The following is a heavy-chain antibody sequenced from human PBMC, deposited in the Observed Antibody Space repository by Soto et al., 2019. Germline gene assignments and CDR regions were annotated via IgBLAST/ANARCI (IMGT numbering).Heavy chain of an antibody. CDR1: GYTFTSYG. CDR3: AISGVWEPRDD. V-gene: IGHV1-18*01. CDR2: ISAYNCNT. J-gene: IGHJ4*02. Sequence: QVQLVQSGAEVKKPGASVKVSCKASGYTFTSYGISWVRQAPGQGLEWMGWISAYNCNTNYAQKHQGRVIMNTDTSTSTADMELRSLRSDDTAVYYCAISGVWEPRDDWGQGTLVTVSS. D-gene: IGHD1-26*01.